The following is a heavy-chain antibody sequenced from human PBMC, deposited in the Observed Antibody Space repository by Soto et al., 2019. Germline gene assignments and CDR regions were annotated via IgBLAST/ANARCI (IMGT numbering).Heavy chain of an antibody. V-gene: IGHV3-30-3*01. D-gene: IGHD3-16*01. CDR1: GFTFSIYS. CDR2: ISYDGGNE. CDR3: ARESSVVFGVFDL. J-gene: IGHJ4*02. Sequence: SGGALRLSRAASGFTFSIYSIHWVRPAPGKGLEWVAVISYDGGNENYADSVKGRFTISRDNSKNTLYLQMNSLRAEDMSVYYCARESSVVFGVFDLWGQGTLVTVYS.